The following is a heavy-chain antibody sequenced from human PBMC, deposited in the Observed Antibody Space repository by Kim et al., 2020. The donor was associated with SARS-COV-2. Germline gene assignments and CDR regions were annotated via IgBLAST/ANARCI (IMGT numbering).Heavy chain of an antibody. Sequence: GGSLRLSCAASGFTFSSYGMHWVRQAPGKGLEWVAVISYDGSNKYYADSVKGRFTISRDNSKNTLYLQMNSLRAEDTAVYYCAKERVRGVILAYYYYGMDVWGQGTTVTVSS. D-gene: IGHD3-10*01. J-gene: IGHJ6*02. CDR1: GFTFSSYG. CDR2: ISYDGSNK. V-gene: IGHV3-30*18. CDR3: AKERVRGVILAYYYYGMDV.